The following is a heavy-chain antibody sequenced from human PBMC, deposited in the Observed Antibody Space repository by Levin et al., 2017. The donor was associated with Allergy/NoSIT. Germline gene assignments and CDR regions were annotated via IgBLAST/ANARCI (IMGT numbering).Heavy chain of an antibody. CDR1: GFTFSSYA. J-gene: IGHJ5*02. V-gene: IGHV3-30-3*01. D-gene: IGHD3-10*01. Sequence: PGGSLRLSCAASGFTFSSYAMHWVRQAPGKGLEWVAVISYDGSNKYYADSVKGRFTISRDNSKNTLYLQMNSLRAEDTAVYYCATFITMVRGVIIESPWGQGTLVTVSS. CDR2: ISYDGSNK. CDR3: ATFITMVRGVIIESP.